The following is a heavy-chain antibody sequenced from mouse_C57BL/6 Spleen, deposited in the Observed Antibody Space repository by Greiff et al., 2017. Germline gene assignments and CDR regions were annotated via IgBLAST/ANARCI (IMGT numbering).Heavy chain of an antibody. CDR1: GYTFTSYW. CDR2: IDPSDSYT. D-gene: IGHD3-2*02. J-gene: IGHJ4*01. Sequence: QVQLQQPGAELVMPGASVKLSCKASGYTFTSYWMHWVKQRPGQGLEWIGEIDPSDSYTNYNQKFKGKSTLTVDKSSSTAYMQLSSLTSEDSAVYYCARWVRAMDYWGQGTSVTVSS. CDR3: ARWVRAMDY. V-gene: IGHV1-69*01.